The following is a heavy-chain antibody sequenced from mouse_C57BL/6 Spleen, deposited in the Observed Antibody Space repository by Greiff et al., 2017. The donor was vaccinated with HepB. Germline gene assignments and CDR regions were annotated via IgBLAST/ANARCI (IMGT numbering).Heavy chain of an antibody. D-gene: IGHD2-1*01. CDR3: ARYGGNYGNFAWFAY. CDR1: GYTFTGYW. V-gene: IGHV1-9*01. J-gene: IGHJ3*01. Sequence: QVQLKESGAELMKPGASVKLSCKATGYTFTGYWIEWVKQRPGHGLEWIGEILPGSGSTNYNEKFKGKATFTADTSSNTAYMQLSSLTTEDSAIYYCARYGGNYGNFAWFAYWGQGTLVTVSA. CDR2: ILPGSGST.